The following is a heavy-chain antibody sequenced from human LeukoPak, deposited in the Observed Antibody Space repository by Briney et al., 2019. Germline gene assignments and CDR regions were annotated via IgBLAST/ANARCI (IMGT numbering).Heavy chain of an antibody. CDR1: GGSISSSSYY. Sequence: SETLSLTCTVSGGSISSSSYYWGWIRQPPGKGLEWIGSIYYSGSTYYNPSLKSRVTIYVDTSKNQFSLKLSSVTAADTAVYYCAITGDSSGWYSPFDYWGQGTLVTVSS. J-gene: IGHJ4*02. CDR2: IYYSGST. V-gene: IGHV4-39*01. CDR3: AITGDSSGWYSPFDY. D-gene: IGHD6-19*01.